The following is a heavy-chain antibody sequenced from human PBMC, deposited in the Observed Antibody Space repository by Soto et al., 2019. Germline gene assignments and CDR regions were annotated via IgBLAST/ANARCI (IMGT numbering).Heavy chain of an antibody. J-gene: IGHJ4*02. CDR1: GGSISSGDYY. CDR2: IYYSGST. D-gene: IGHD3-3*01. CDR3: ARGTIFGVRGVY. Sequence: PSEPLSLTCTVSGGSISSGDYYWSWIRQPPGKGLEWIGYIYYSGSTYYNPSLKSRVTISVDTSKNQFSLKLSSVTAADTAVYYCARGTIFGVRGVYWGQGTLVTVS. V-gene: IGHV4-30-4*01.